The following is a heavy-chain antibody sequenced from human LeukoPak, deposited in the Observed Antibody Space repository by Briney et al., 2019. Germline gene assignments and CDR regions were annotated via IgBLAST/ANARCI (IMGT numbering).Heavy chain of an antibody. CDR3: AKGHVLLWFGEYYFDY. D-gene: IGHD3-10*01. Sequence: GGSLRLSCAASGFTFDDYAMHWVRQAPGEGLEWVSGISWNSGSIGYADSVKGRFTISRDNAKNSLYLQMNSLRAEDTALYYCAKGHVLLWFGEYYFDYWGQGTLVTVSS. CDR2: ISWNSGSI. J-gene: IGHJ4*02. CDR1: GFTFDDYA. V-gene: IGHV3-9*01.